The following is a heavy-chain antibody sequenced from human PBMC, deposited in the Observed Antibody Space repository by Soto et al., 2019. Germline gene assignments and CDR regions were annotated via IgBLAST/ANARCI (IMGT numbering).Heavy chain of an antibody. CDR3: ARQGEWPHNYYYYGMDV. CDR1: GGSISSSSYY. D-gene: IGHD3-10*01. J-gene: IGHJ6*02. V-gene: IGHV4-39*01. CDR2: IYYSGST. Sequence: SETLSLTCTVSGGSISSSSYYWGWIRQPPGKGLEWIGSIYYSGSTYYNPSLKSRVTISVDTSKNQFSLKLSSVTAADTAVYYCARQGEWPHNYYYYGMDVWGQGTTVTVSS.